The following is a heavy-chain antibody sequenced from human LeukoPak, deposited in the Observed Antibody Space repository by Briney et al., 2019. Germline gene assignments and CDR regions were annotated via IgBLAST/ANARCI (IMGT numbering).Heavy chain of an antibody. CDR3: ARNRGYSYVVKVLIHAFDI. Sequence: ASVKVSCKASGYTFTGYYMHWVRQAPGQGLEWMGRINPNSGGTNYAQKFQGRVTMTRDTSISTAYMELSRLRSDDTAVYYCARNRGYSYVVKVLIHAFDIWGQGTMVTVSS. D-gene: IGHD5-18*01. CDR2: INPNSGGT. V-gene: IGHV1-2*06. CDR1: GYTFTGYY. J-gene: IGHJ3*02.